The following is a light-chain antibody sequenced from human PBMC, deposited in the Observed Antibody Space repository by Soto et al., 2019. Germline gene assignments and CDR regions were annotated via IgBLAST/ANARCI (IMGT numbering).Light chain of an antibody. Sequence: DIPMTQSPSSLSASVGDRVTITCRASQGISNSLAWYQQKPGKVPQLLIYDASTLQSGVPSRFSGSGSGTDFTLTISSLQPEDVATYYCQKYNSAPWTFGQGTKVEFK. CDR3: QKYNSAPWT. CDR1: QGISNS. CDR2: DAS. J-gene: IGKJ1*01. V-gene: IGKV1-27*01.